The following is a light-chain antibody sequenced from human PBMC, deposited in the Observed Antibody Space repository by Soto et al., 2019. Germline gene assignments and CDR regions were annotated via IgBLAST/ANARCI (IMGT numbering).Light chain of an antibody. Sequence: DIQMTQSPSTVSASVGDRITITCRASQSISDWLAWYQQKPGKAPKLLIYKASTLEPGVPSRFSGSGSGTEFPLTISSLQPDDFATCYCQQYNSYPITFGQGTRLEIK. CDR3: QQYNSYPIT. V-gene: IGKV1-5*03. CDR2: KAS. J-gene: IGKJ5*01. CDR1: QSISDW.